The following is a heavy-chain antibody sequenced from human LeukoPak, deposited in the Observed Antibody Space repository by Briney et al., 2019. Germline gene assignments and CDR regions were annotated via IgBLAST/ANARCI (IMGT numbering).Heavy chain of an antibody. Sequence: PGRSLRLSCAASGFTLSSYAMHWVRQAPGKGLEWVAVISYDGSNKYYADSVKGRFTISRDNSKNTLYLQMNSLRAEDTAVYYCAREGGSYYDPWGQGTLVTVSS. CDR2: ISYDGSNK. V-gene: IGHV3-30-3*01. CDR3: AREGGSYYDP. D-gene: IGHD1-26*01. J-gene: IGHJ5*02. CDR1: GFTLSSYA.